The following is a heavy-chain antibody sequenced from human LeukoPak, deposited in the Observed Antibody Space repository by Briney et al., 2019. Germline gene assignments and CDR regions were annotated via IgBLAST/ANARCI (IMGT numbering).Heavy chain of an antibody. D-gene: IGHD2-2*01. CDR1: GGSISSHY. V-gene: IGHV4-59*11. J-gene: IGHJ4*02. CDR2: ISYSGST. CDR3: ARAVPAALYVDS. Sequence: SETLSLTCTVSGGSISSHYWSWIRQPPGKGLEWIGYISYSGSTNYNPSFKSRVTISLDTSKNHFSLKLSSVTAADTAVYYCARAVPAALYVDSWGQGTLVTVSS.